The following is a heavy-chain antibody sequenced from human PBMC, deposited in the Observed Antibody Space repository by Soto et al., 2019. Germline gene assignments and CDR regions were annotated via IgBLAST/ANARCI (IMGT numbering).Heavy chain of an antibody. D-gene: IGHD1-26*01. J-gene: IGHJ5*02. Sequence: QLQLQESGPGLVKPSETLSLTCTVSGGSISSSNYYWGWIHQPPGKGLEWIGSIYYSGSTYYNPSLKSRVTISVDTSKNQFSLKLSSVTAADTAVYYCATQEVGGSYVYTFDPWGQGTLVTVSS. CDR1: GGSISSSNYY. V-gene: IGHV4-39*01. CDR2: IYYSGST. CDR3: ATQEVGGSYVYTFDP.